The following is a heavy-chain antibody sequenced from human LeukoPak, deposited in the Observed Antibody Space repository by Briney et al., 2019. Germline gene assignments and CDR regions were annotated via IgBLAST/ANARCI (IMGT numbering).Heavy chain of an antibody. CDR3: ARGEHCHIDY. CDR2: INPQTGGR. D-gene: IGHD1/OR15-1a*01. CDR1: AYTFTANY. V-gene: IGHV1-2*02. J-gene: IGHJ4*02. Sequence: ASVKVSCKASAYTFTANYMHWVRQAPGQGLEWMGWINPQTGGRDYAPNFQGRVTMTRDTSISTAYMELSRLRSDDTAVYYCARGEHCHIDYWSQGTLVTVSS.